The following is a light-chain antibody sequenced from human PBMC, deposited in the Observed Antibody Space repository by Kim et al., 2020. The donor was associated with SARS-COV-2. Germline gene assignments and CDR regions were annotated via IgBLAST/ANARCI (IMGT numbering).Light chain of an antibody. CDR3: QHCYTTPYA. Sequence: ASVGDRVIITCRASQHIGTYLNWYQHSPGKAPKLLVYAATSVSSGVPSRFSGSGFGTDFTLTISNLQPEDFATYYCQHCYTTPYAFGQGTKLEI. CDR2: AAT. J-gene: IGKJ2*01. CDR1: QHIGTY. V-gene: IGKV1-39*01.